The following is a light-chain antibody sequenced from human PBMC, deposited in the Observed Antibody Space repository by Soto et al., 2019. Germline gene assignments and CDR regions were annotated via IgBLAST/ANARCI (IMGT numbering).Light chain of an antibody. CDR2: DTS. CDR3: QQYNNWPPELT. Sequence: EIVLTQSPATLSVSPGERATLSCRASQSVSTNLAWYQQKPGQAPRLLIHDTSTRATGIPARFSGSGSGTEFTLNISGLQSEDSAVYYCQQYNNWPPELTFGGGTKVETK. CDR1: QSVSTN. J-gene: IGKJ4*01. V-gene: IGKV3D-15*01.